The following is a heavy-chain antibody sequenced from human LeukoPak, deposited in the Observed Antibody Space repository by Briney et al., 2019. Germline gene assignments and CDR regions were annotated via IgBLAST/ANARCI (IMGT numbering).Heavy chain of an antibody. CDR2: ISAYNGNT. Sequence: ASVKVSCKASGYTFTSYGISWVRQAPGQGLEWMGWISAYNGNTNYAQKLQGRVTMTTDTSTSTAYMELRCLRSDDTAVYYCARDPYYDSSGYTYFDYWGQGTLVTVSS. D-gene: IGHD3-22*01. CDR3: ARDPYYDSSGYTYFDY. CDR1: GYTFTSYG. V-gene: IGHV1-18*01. J-gene: IGHJ4*02.